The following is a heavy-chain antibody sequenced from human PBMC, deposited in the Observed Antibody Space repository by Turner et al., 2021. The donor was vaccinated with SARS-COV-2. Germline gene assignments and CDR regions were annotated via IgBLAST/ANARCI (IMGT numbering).Heavy chain of an antibody. V-gene: IGHV3-66*01. CDR1: GVTVSRNY. CDR2: IYGGGST. J-gene: IGHJ4*02. D-gene: IGHD3-10*01. Sequence: EVQLVESGGGLVQTGGSLTLICAVYGVTVSRNYMYWVRQAPGKGLEWVSIIYGGGSTFYSDSVKGRFTISRDNSKNTLDLQMNSLRTEDTAVYYCAREVSGSSNTGVYFDYWGQGTLVTVSS. CDR3: AREVSGSSNTGVYFDY.